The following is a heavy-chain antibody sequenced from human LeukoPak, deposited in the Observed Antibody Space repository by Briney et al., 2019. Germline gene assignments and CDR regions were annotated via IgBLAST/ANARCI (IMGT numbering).Heavy chain of an antibody. D-gene: IGHD2/OR15-2a*01. Sequence: GGSLRLSCAASGFIVSDNYMSWVRQAPGKGLEWVSVIQSGGSTYYADSVKGRFTISRDNSKNTVYLQMNSLRAEDTAVYLCVKDLRSDFMGVLSRYLSYWGQGTLVTVSS. J-gene: IGHJ4*02. CDR3: VKDLRSDFMGVLSRYLSY. CDR1: GFIVSDNY. V-gene: IGHV3-53*01. CDR2: IQSGGST.